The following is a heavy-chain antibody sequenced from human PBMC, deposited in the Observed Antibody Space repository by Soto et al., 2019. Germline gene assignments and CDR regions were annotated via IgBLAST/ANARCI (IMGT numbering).Heavy chain of an antibody. V-gene: IGHV1-69*12. CDR1: GGTFSSYA. Sequence: QVQLVQSGAEVKKPGSSVKVSCKASGGTFSSYAISWVRQAPGQGLEWMGGIIPIFGTANYAQKFQGRVTITADEPTGTAYIELSSLRSEDTGVYYCARQGDYSNSSETPYGMDVWGQGTTVTVSS. J-gene: IGHJ6*02. CDR3: ARQGDYSNSSETPYGMDV. D-gene: IGHD4-4*01. CDR2: IIPIFGTA.